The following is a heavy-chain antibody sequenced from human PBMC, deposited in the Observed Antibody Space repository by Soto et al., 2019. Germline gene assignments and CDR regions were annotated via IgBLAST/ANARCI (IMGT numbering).Heavy chain of an antibody. CDR3: ARTFGYSSTYYYYYMDV. CDR1: GFSLSTSGVG. CDR2: IYWDDDK. V-gene: IGHV2-5*02. J-gene: IGHJ6*03. Sequence: QITLKESGPTLVKPTQTLTLTCTFSGFSLSTSGVGVGWIRQPPGKALEWLALIYWDDDKRYSPSLKSRLTITKDTSKNQVVLTMTNMDPVDTATYYCARTFGYSSTYYYYYMDVWGKGTTVTVSS. D-gene: IGHD6-13*01.